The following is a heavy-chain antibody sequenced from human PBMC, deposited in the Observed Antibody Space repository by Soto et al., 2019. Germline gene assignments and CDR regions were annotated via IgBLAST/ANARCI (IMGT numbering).Heavy chain of an antibody. CDR3: ARGEYSSSCFDY. Sequence: SETLSLTCAVYGGSFSGYYWSWIRQPPGKGLEWIGEINHSGSTNYNPSLKSRVTISVDTSKNQFSLKLSSVTAADTAVYYCARGEYSSSCFDYWGQGTLVTVSS. J-gene: IGHJ4*02. CDR1: GGSFSGYY. D-gene: IGHD6-13*01. V-gene: IGHV4-34*01. CDR2: INHSGST.